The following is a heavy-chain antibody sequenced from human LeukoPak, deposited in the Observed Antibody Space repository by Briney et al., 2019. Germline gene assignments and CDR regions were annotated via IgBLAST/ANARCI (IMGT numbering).Heavy chain of an antibody. V-gene: IGHV3-74*01. D-gene: IGHD2-21*01. CDR2: INSDGSST. J-gene: IGHJ4*02. CDR3: AKDLTRSRLWTTKSTGFDY. CDR1: GFTFSSYW. Sequence: GGSLRLSCAASGFTFSSYWMHWVRQAPGKGLVWVSRINSDGSSTSYADSVKGRFTISRDNAKNTLYLQMNSLRAEDTAVYYCAKDLTRSRLWTTKSTGFDYWGQGTLVTVPS.